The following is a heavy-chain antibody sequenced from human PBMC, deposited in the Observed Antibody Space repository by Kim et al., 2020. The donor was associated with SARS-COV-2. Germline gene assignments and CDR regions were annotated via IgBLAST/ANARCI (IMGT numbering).Heavy chain of an antibody. CDR1: GGTFSSYA. V-gene: IGHV1-69*13. D-gene: IGHD3-10*01. CDR3: ARASERRFGHLNYYYGMDV. Sequence: SVKVSCKASGGTFSSYAISWVRQAPGQGLEWMGGIIPIFGTANYAQKFQGRVTITADESTSTAYMELSSLRSEDTAVYYCARASERRFGHLNYYYGMDVWGQGTTVTVSS. J-gene: IGHJ6*02. CDR2: IIPIFGTA.